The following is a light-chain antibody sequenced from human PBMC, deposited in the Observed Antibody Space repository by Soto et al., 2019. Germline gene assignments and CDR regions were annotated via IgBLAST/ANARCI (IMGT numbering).Light chain of an antibody. CDR1: QNVRTY. Sequence: EIVLTQSPATLSLSPGDRATLSCRASQNVRTYLGWYQQKPGQAPRLLIYDASNRGTGIPARFSGSGSGTDFTLTISSLEPEDFAVYYCQQRATWPPFTFGPGTKVDLK. CDR3: QQRATWPPFT. CDR2: DAS. J-gene: IGKJ3*01. V-gene: IGKV3-11*01.